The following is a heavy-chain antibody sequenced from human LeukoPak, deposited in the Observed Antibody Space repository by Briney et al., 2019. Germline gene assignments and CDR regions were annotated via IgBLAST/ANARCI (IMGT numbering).Heavy chain of an antibody. Sequence: GGSLRLSCTASGFTVSSNYMSWVRQAPGKGLERVSVIYSGGSTYYADSVKGRFTISRDKSKNTLYLQMNNLRAEDSAVYYCARSYYDSSGHYPHYFDYWGQGTLVTVSS. CDR1: GFTVSSNY. CDR2: IYSGGST. J-gene: IGHJ4*02. CDR3: ARSYYDSSGHYPHYFDY. V-gene: IGHV3-66*01. D-gene: IGHD3-22*01.